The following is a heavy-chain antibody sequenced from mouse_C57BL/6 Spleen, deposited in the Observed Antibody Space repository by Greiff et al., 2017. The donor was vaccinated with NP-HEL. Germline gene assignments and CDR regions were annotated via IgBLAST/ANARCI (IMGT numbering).Heavy chain of an antibody. CDR3: AREGLRGFDY. CDR1: GFTFSDYY. V-gene: IGHV5-16*01. Sequence: EVKLVESEGGLVQPGSSMKLSCTASGFTFSDYYMAWVRQVPEKGLEWVANINYDGSSTYYLDSLKSRFIISRDNAKNILYLQMSSLKSEDTATYYCAREGLRGFDYWGQGTTLTVSS. J-gene: IGHJ2*01. D-gene: IGHD1-1*01. CDR2: INYDGSST.